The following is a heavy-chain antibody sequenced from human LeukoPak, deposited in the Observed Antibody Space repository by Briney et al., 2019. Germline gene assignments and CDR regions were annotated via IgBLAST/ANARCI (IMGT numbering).Heavy chain of an antibody. CDR2: ISGSGGST. Sequence: GGSLRLSCAASGFTFSSYSMNWVRQAPGKGLEWVSAISGSGGSTYYADSVKGRFTISRDNSKNTLYLQMNSLRAEDTAVYYCAKDMTGRGAFDIWGQGTMVTVSS. V-gene: IGHV3-23*01. CDR3: AKDMTGRGAFDI. CDR1: GFTFSSYS. J-gene: IGHJ3*02. D-gene: IGHD3-10*01.